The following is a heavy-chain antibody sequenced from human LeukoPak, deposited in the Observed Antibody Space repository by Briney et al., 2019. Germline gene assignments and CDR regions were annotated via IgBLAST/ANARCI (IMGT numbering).Heavy chain of an antibody. CDR3: ARGPPRSSTSCYINY. J-gene: IGHJ4*02. V-gene: IGHV4-34*01. D-gene: IGHD2-2*02. CDR1: GGSISGYY. CDR2: INHSGST. Sequence: SETLSLTCTVSGGSISGYYWSWIRQPPGKGLEWIGEINHSGSTNYNPSLKSRATISVDTSKNQFFLKLSSVTAADTAAYYCARGPPRSSTSCYINYWGQGTLVTVSS.